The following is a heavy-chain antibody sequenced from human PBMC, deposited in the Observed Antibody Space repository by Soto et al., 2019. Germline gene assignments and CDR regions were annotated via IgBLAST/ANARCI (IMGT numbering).Heavy chain of an antibody. J-gene: IGHJ4*02. CDR2: ISHSGSI. CDR3: ARGAGEVGGATEYFDC. V-gene: IGHV4-4*02. CDR1: GGSISSRKW. D-gene: IGHD2-15*01. Sequence: PSETLSLTCAVSGGSISSRKWWSWVRQSPGKGLEWIGEISHSGSINYNPSLQSRVTMSVDKSRNELSLRLNSVTAADTAMYYCARGAGEVGGATEYFDCWGQGTLVTVSS.